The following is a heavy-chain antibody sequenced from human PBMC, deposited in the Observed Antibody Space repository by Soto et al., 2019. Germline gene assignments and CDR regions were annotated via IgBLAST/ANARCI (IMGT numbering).Heavy chain of an antibody. V-gene: IGHV3-23*01. Sequence: EVQPLESGGGLVQPGGSLRLSCAASGFTFSSYAMSWVRQAPGKGLEWVSAISGSGGSTYYADSVKGRFTISRDNSKNTLYLQMNSLRAEDKAVYYCAQDVSNWNYNYWGQGTLVTVSS. CDR2: ISGSGGST. J-gene: IGHJ4*02. CDR3: AQDVSNWNYNY. D-gene: IGHD1-7*01. CDR1: GFTFSSYA.